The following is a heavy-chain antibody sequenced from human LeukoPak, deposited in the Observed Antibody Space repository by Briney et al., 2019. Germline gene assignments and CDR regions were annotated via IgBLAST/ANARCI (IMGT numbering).Heavy chain of an antibody. V-gene: IGHV3-53*01. D-gene: IGHD3-10*01. CDR3: ARVGSYYDMDV. CDR2: IYSGGST. J-gene: IGHJ6*02. CDR1: GFTVSSNY. Sequence: GGSLRLSCAASGFTVSSNYMSWVRQAPGKGLEWVSVIYSGGSTSYANSVKGRFTVSRDIFQNTLYLQMNNLRAEDTAVYYCARVGSYYDMDVWGQGTTVTVSS.